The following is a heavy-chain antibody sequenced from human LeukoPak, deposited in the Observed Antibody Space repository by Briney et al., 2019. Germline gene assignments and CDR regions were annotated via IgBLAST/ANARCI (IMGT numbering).Heavy chain of an antibody. CDR3: ARDPTTVTTSYGMDV. D-gene: IGHD4-17*01. CDR2: ISSSSSYT. CDR1: GFTFSDYY. Sequence: GGSLRLSCAASGFTFSDYYISWIRQAPGKGLEWVSYISSSSSYTNYADSVKGRFTISRDNAKNSLYLQMNSLRAEDTAVYYCARDPTTVTTSYGMDVWGKGTTVTVSS. V-gene: IGHV3-11*06. J-gene: IGHJ6*04.